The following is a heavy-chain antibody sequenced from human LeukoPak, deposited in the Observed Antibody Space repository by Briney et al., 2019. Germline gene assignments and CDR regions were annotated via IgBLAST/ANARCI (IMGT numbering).Heavy chain of an antibody. J-gene: IGHJ4*02. CDR1: GYXFTSYY. CDR3: ARSSNWNRFDY. V-gene: IGHV1-46*01. CDR2: INPSGGST. D-gene: IGHD1-1*01. Sequence: ASVKVSCKASGYXFTSYYIQWVRQAPGQGLEWMGIINPSGGSTTYAQKFQGRVTMTRDTSTSTVYMELSSLRSEDTAVYYCARSSNWNRFDYWGQGTLVTVSS.